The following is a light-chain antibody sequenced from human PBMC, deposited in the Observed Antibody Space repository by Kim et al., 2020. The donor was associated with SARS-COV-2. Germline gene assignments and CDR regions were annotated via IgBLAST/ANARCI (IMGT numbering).Light chain of an antibody. CDR1: HSVTSS. CDR3: QHYEGNPWT. Sequence: DIQMTQSPSTLSASVGDRVTITCRASHSVTSSLAWYQQKPGKAPKFLIYKASTLGSGVPARFSGSGSGTEFTLTISSLQPEDFATYYRQHYEGNPWTFGQGTKVDIK. J-gene: IGKJ1*01. V-gene: IGKV1-5*03. CDR2: KAS.